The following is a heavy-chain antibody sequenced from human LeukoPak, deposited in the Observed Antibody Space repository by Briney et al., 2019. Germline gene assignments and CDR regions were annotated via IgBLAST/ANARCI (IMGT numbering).Heavy chain of an antibody. J-gene: IGHJ3*02. V-gene: IGHV3-23*01. CDR3: AREITMVRGVIIMPGAFDI. CDR2: ISGSGGST. Sequence: GGSLRLSCAASGFTFSSYGMSWVRQAPGKGLEWVSAISGSGGSTYYADSVKGRFTISRDNSKNTLYLQMNSLRAEDTAVYYCAREITMVRGVIIMPGAFDIWGQGTMVTVSS. CDR1: GFTFSSYG. D-gene: IGHD3-10*01.